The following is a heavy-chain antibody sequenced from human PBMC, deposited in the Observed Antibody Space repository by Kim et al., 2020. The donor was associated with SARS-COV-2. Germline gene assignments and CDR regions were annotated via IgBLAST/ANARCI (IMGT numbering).Heavy chain of an antibody. V-gene: IGHV4-39*01. CDR1: GGSISSSSYY. CDR2: IYYSGST. D-gene: IGHD6-19*01. CDR3: ARGIAVAGTSYYFDY. Sequence: SETLSLTCTVSGGSISSSSYYWGWIRQPPGKGLEWIGSIYYSGSTYYNPSLKSRVTISVDTSKNQFSLKLSSVTAADTAVYYCARGIAVAGTSYYFDYWGQGTLVTVSS. J-gene: IGHJ4*02.